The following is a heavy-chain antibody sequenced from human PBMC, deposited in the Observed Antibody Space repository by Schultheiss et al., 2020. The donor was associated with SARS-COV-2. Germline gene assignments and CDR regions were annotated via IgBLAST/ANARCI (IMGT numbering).Heavy chain of an antibody. J-gene: IGHJ4*02. CDR3: ARARRDGYNTYFDY. D-gene: IGHD5-24*01. Sequence: SETLSLTCAVYGGSFSGYYWSWIRQPPGKGLEWIGEINHSGGTNYNPSLKSRVTISVDTSKNQFSLKLSSVTAADTAVYYCARARRDGYNTYFDYWGQGTLVTVSS. V-gene: IGHV4-34*01. CDR2: INHSGGT. CDR1: GGSFSGYY.